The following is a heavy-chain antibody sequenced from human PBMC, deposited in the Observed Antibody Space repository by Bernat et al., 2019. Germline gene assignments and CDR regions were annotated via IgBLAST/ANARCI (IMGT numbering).Heavy chain of an antibody. D-gene: IGHD1-1*01. J-gene: IGHJ3*02. V-gene: IGHV3-33*01. CDR2: IWSGGSNK. CDR1: GFSFSGYG. CDR3: ARDFLGTRMLPGASDI. Sequence: QVQLVESGGGVVQPGRSLTLSCAASGFSFSGYGMHWVRQAPGKGLEWVAVIWSGGSNKYYADFVKGRFTTSRDKSQKTLLLQMNSLRAEDTAVYFCARDFLGTRMLPGASDIWGQGTMVTVSS.